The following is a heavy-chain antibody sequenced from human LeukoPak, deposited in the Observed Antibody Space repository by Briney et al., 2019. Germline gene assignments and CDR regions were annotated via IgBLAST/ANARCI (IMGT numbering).Heavy chain of an antibody. J-gene: IGHJ6*03. Sequence: ASVKVSCKASGYTFTSYDINWVRQATGQGLEWMGWMNPNSGNTGYAQKFQGRVTITRNTSISTAYMELSSLRSEDTAVYYCARGRSIAARGDYYMDVWRKGTTVTVSS. CDR3: ARGRSIAARGDYYMDV. CDR2: MNPNSGNT. V-gene: IGHV1-8*03. CDR1: GYTFTSYD. D-gene: IGHD6-6*01.